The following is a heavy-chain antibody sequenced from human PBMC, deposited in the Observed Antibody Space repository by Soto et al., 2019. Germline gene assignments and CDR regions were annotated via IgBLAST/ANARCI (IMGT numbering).Heavy chain of an antibody. V-gene: IGHV1-3*01. Sequence: GASVKVSCKASGYTFTTYAMHWVRQAPGQRLEWMGWINAGNGKTKYSQKLQGRVTITRDTSATTAYMELCSLRSEDTAVYYCARAGDDCSTTNCYMIDFWGQGTLVTVSS. J-gene: IGHJ4*02. CDR2: INAGNGKT. D-gene: IGHD2-2*02. CDR1: GYTFTTYA. CDR3: ARAGDDCSTTNCYMIDF.